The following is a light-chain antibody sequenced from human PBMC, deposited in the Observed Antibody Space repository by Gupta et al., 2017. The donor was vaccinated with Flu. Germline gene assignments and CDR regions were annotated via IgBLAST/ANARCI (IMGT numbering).Light chain of an antibody. V-gene: IGKV1-33*01. CDR2: DAS. Sequence: PSSLSASVGDRVTITCQASQGITNYLNWYQQKPGKAPKLLIYDASNLETGMPSRFRGSGSGSDFTFTISSLQPEDTARYYCQQYYNLPLTFGGGTNVEIK. CDR1: QGITNY. CDR3: QQYYNLPLT. J-gene: IGKJ4*01.